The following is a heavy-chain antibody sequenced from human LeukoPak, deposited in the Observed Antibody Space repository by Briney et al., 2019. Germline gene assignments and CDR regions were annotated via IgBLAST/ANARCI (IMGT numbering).Heavy chain of an antibody. J-gene: IGHJ6*02. V-gene: IGHV3-21*01. CDR2: ISSSSSYI. Sequence: SGGSLRLSCAASGFTFSSYSMNWVRQAPGKGLEWVSSISSSSSYIYYADSVKGRFTISRDNAKNSLYLLMNSLRAEDTAVYYCANGSGSYRSYYYGMDVWGQGTTVTVSS. CDR3: ANGSGSYRSYYYGMDV. D-gene: IGHD3-10*01. CDR1: GFTFSSYS.